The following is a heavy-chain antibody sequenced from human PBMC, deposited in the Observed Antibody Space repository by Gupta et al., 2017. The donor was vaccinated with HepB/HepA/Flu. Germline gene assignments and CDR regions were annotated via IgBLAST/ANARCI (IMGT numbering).Heavy chain of an antibody. CDR3: ARAFYLDV. V-gene: IGHV1-69*01. Sequence: AQLVQSGAEVMTPGSSVKVTCKATGGTCSTHVISWVRQAPGQELEWMGGISPIFGTPNYAQKFQGRVTITADESTSTAYLELNSLRFEDTAVYYCARAFYLDVWGKGTTVIVSS. CDR1: GGTCSTHV. CDR2: ISPIFGTP. J-gene: IGHJ6*03.